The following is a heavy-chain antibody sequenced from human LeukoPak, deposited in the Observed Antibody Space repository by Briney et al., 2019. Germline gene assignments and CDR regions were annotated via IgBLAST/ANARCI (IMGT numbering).Heavy chain of an antibody. V-gene: IGHV3-7*01. D-gene: IGHD2-2*01. J-gene: IGHJ4*02. CDR2: IKQDGSEK. CDR3: AREEGWDIVVVPAAMLDY. Sequence: PGGSLRLSCAASGFTFSSYWMSWVRQAPGKGLEWVANIKQDGSEKYYVDSVKGRFTISRDNAKNSLYLQMNSLRAEDTAVYYCAREEGWDIVVVPAAMLDYWGQGTLVTVSS. CDR1: GFTFSSYW.